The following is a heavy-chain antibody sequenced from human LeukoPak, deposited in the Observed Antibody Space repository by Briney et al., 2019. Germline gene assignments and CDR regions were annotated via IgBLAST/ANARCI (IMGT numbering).Heavy chain of an antibody. J-gene: IGHJ4*02. CDR3: ARHLRGVIPHFDY. D-gene: IGHD3-10*01. V-gene: IGHV4-59*08. Sequence: SETLSLTCAVYGGSFSGYYWSWIRQPPGKGLEWIGYMYYSGSTKYNPSLKSRVTISVDTSKNQFSLRLSSVTAADTAVYYCARHLRGVIPHFDYWGQGNLVTVSS. CDR1: GGSFSGYY. CDR2: MYYSGST.